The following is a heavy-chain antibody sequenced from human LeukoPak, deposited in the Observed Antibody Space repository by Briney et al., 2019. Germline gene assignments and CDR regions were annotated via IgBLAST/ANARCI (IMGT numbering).Heavy chain of an antibody. V-gene: IGHV4-39*01. D-gene: IGHD6-13*01. Sequence: PSETLSLTCTVSGGSISSNGYYWGWIRQPPGKGLEWIGSFYYTGSTFYSPSLKSRVTISVDTSKNQFSLKLSSVTAADTAVYYCARGSDSSSWGKTPLDYWGQGTLVTVSS. J-gene: IGHJ4*02. CDR1: GGSISSNGYY. CDR2: FYYTGST. CDR3: ARGSDSSSWGKTPLDY.